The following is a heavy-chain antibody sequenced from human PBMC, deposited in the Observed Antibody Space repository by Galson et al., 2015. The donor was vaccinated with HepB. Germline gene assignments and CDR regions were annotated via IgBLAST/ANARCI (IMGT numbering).Heavy chain of an antibody. CDR1: GFSFSDYG. CDR2: ITKNGDNT. J-gene: IGHJ4*02. Sequence: SLRLSCAASGFSFSDYGMHWVRQAPGKGLGYVSTITKNGDNTYYADPLKGRFTISRDNSKNTLYLQMSGLRVEDTALYYCVKDGTATMTHLDYWGQGTLVTVSS. CDR3: VKDGTATMTHLDY. V-gene: IGHV3-64D*06. D-gene: IGHD5-12*01.